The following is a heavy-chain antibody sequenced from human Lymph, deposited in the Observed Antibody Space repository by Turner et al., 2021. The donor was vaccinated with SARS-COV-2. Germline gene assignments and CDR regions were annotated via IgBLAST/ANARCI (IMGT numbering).Heavy chain of an antibody. V-gene: IGHV3-21*01. D-gene: IGHD4-17*01. CDR1: GFTFSTYS. Sequence: EVQLVESGGGLVKPGGSLRLSCAASGFTFSTYSMNWVRQAPGKGLEWISSISSSSSYIYYADSVKGRFTISRDDAKNSLYLQRNSLRDEDTAVYYCERDIPTTADYFDYWGQGTLVTVSS. CDR3: ERDIPTTADYFDY. CDR2: ISSSSSYI. J-gene: IGHJ4*02.